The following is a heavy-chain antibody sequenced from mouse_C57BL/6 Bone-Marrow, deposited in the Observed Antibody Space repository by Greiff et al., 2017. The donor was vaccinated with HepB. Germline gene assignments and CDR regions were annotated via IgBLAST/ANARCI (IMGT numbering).Heavy chain of an antibody. Sequence: QVQLQQPGAELVKPGASVKLSCKASGYTFTSYWMHWVKQRPGQGLEWIGMIHPTSGSTNYNEKFKSKATLTVDKSSSTAYMQLSSLTSEDSAVYYCARPPITTVVPGYFDYWGQGTTLTVAS. J-gene: IGHJ2*01. CDR1: GYTFTSYW. CDR2: IHPTSGST. CDR3: ARPPITTVVPGYFDY. V-gene: IGHV1-64*01. D-gene: IGHD1-1*01.